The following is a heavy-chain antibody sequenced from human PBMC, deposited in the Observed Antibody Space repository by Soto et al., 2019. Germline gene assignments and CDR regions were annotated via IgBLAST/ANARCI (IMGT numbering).Heavy chain of an antibody. V-gene: IGHV1-69*13. CDR3: SGWQVVTNGGYGMDV. Sequence: SVKVSCKASGCTFSSYAISCVRQAPGQGLEWMGGIIPIFGTANYAQKFQGRVTITADESTSTAYMELSSLRSEDTAVYYCSGWQVVTNGGYGMDVWGQGTTVTVSS. CDR1: GCTFSSYA. J-gene: IGHJ6*02. D-gene: IGHD6-19*01. CDR2: IIPIFGTA.